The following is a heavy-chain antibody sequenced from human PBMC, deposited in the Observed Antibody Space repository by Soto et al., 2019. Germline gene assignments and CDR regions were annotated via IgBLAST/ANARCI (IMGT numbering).Heavy chain of an antibody. CDR2: ISYDGSNK. Sequence: GGSLRLSCAASGFTFSSYAMHWVRQAPGKGLEWVAVISYDGSNKYYADSVKGRFTISRDNSKNTLYLQMNSLRAEDTAVYYCARGIVVVPAAISPWFDPWGQGTLVTVSS. J-gene: IGHJ5*02. D-gene: IGHD2-2*01. CDR3: ARGIVVVPAAISPWFDP. CDR1: GFTFSSYA. V-gene: IGHV3-30-3*01.